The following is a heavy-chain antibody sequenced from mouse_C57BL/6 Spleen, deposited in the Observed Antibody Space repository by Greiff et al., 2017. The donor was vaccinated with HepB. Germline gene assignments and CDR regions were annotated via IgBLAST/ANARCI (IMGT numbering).Heavy chain of an antibody. CDR2: ISNGGGST. V-gene: IGHV5-12*01. CDR1: GFTFSDYY. Sequence: EVMLVESGGGLVQPGGSLKLSCAASGFTFSDYYMYWVRQTPEKRLEWVAYISNGGGSTYYPDTVKGRFTISRDNAKNTLYLQMSRLKSEDTAIYYCARDSSGYYAMDYWGQGTSVTVSS. J-gene: IGHJ4*01. CDR3: ARDSSGYYAMDY. D-gene: IGHD3-2*02.